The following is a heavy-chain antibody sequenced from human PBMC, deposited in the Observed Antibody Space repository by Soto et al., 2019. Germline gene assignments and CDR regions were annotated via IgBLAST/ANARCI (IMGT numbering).Heavy chain of an antibody. D-gene: IGHD2-2*03. CDR1: GFTFSSYG. V-gene: IGHV3-30*18. Sequence: GGSLRLSCAASGFTFSSYGMHWVRQAPGKGLEWVAVISYDGSNKYYADSVKGRFTISRDNSKNTLYLQMNSLRAEDTAVYYCAKDQPLDPCYYYGMDVWGQGTTVTVSS. CDR2: ISYDGSNK. J-gene: IGHJ6*02. CDR3: AKDQPLDPCYYYGMDV.